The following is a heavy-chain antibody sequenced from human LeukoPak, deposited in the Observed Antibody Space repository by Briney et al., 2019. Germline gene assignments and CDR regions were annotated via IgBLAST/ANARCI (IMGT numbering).Heavy chain of an antibody. CDR1: GGSLSSYY. CDR3: VGLFNWYYDLDY. Sequence: SETLSLTCAVSGGSLSSYYWSWIRQPPGKGLEWIGYIYYSGSTNYQPSLQRRVTISVDTSKNQFSLKLSSVSDADTAVYYCVGLFNWYYDLDYWGQGTLVTVSS. V-gene: IGHV4-59*03. CDR2: IYYSGST. D-gene: IGHD1-7*01. J-gene: IGHJ4*02.